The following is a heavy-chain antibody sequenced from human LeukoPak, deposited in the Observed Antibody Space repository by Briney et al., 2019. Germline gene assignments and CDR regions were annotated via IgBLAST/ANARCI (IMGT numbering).Heavy chain of an antibody. CDR2: ISGSGGST. CDR1: GFTFSSYA. V-gene: IGHV3-23*01. Sequence: TGGSLRLSCAASGFTFSSYAMSWVRQAPGKGLEWVSAISGSGGSTYYADSVKGRFTISRDNSKNTLYLQMNSLRAEDTAVYYCAKDGTPWGSYSDTGYWGQGTLVTVSS. CDR3: AKDGTPWGSYSDTGY. D-gene: IGHD1-26*01. J-gene: IGHJ4*02.